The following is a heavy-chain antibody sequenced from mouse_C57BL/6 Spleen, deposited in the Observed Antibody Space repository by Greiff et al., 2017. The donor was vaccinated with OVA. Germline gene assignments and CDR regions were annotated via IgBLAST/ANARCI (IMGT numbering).Heavy chain of an antibody. CDR1: GYTFTDYY. V-gene: IGHV1-75*01. CDR3: ARSGGNAWFAY. J-gene: IGHJ3*01. D-gene: IGHD2-1*01. CDR2: IFPGSGST. Sequence: QVQLQQSGPELVKPGASVKISCKASGYTFTDYYINWVKQRPGQGLEWIGWIFPGSGSTYYNEKFKGKATLTVDKSSSTAYMLRSSLTSEDSAVYFCARSGGNAWFAYWGQGTLVTVSA.